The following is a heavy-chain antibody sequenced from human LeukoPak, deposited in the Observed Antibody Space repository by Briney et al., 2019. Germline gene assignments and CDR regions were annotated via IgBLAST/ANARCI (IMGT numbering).Heavy chain of an antibody. CDR1: GFTFDDYA. Sequence: PGGSLRLSCAASGFTFDDYAMHWVRQVPGKGLEWVSGISWNRDYIGYADSVKGRFTISRDNAKNSLYLQMNSLRAEDTAVYYCARTTMVRGARGFDYWGQGTLVTVSS. CDR3: ARTTMVRGARGFDY. D-gene: IGHD3-10*01. V-gene: IGHV3-9*01. J-gene: IGHJ4*02. CDR2: ISWNRDYI.